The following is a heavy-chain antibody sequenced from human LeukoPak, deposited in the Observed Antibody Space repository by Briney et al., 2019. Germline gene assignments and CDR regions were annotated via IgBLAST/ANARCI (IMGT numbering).Heavy chain of an antibody. CDR2: IYSGGST. Sequence: PGGSLRLSCAASGFTVSSNYMSWVRQAPGKGLEWVSVIYSGGSTYYADSVKGRFTISRDNSKNTLYLQMNSLRAEDAAVYYCARGGWPYYYYYMDVWGKGTTVTISS. D-gene: IGHD2-15*01. J-gene: IGHJ6*03. CDR1: GFTVSSNY. CDR3: ARGGWPYYYYYMDV. V-gene: IGHV3-66*01.